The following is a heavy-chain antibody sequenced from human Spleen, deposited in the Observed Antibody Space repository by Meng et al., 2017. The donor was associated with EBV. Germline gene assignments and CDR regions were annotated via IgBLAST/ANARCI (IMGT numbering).Heavy chain of an antibody. CDR3: ASGDNGAYQALEY. D-gene: IGHD4-17*01. CDR1: GGTFSNFA. Sequence: QGQLVQSGCEGKKPGSSVKPSCKASGGTFSNFAITWVRQAPGQGLEWMGGIIPIFGRALYAQKFQGRATISAGGSTSTAFLDLSSLRSDDTGVYYCASGDNGAYQALEYWGQGTLVTVSS. J-gene: IGHJ4*02. V-gene: IGHV1-69*01. CDR2: IIPIFGRA.